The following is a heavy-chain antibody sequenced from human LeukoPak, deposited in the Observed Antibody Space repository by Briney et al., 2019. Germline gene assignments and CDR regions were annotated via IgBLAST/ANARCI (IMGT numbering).Heavy chain of an antibody. CDR2: IYYSGST. V-gene: IGHV4-59*01. CDR3: ARVNFPYYYDSSGYYYFDH. D-gene: IGHD3-22*01. Sequence: SETLSLTCTVSGGSISSYYWSWIRQPPGKGLEWIGYIYYSGSTNYNPSLKSRVTISVDTSKNQFSLKLSSVTAADTAVYYCARVNFPYYYDSSGYYYFDHWGQGTLVTVSS. CDR1: GGSISSYY. J-gene: IGHJ4*02.